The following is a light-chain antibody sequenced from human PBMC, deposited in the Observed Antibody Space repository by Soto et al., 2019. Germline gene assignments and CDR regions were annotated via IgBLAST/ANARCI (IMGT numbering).Light chain of an antibody. CDR1: SSDVGGYNY. CDR3: SSYTSSSSYF. V-gene: IGLV2-14*01. J-gene: IGLJ1*01. Sequence: HSALTQPASVAGSPGQSITISCTGTSSDVGGYNYVSWYQQHPGKAPKLMIYEVSNRPSGVSNRFSGSKSGNTASLTISGLQAEAEDDYYCSSYTSSSSYFFGTGTKVTVL. CDR2: EVS.